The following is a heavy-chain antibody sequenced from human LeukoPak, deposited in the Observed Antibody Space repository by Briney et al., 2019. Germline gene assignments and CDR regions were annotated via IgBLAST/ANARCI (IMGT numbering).Heavy chain of an antibody. V-gene: IGHV3-23*01. J-gene: IGHJ4*02. CDR2: ISGSGGST. Sequence: GGSLRLSCAASGFTFGSYAMSWVRQAPGKGLEWVSAISGSGGSTYYADSVKGRFTISRDNSKNTLYLQMNSLRAEDTAVYYCAKLRSYDFWSGYYDYWGQGTLVTVSS. CDR3: AKLRSYDFWSGYYDY. CDR1: GFTFGSYA. D-gene: IGHD3-3*01.